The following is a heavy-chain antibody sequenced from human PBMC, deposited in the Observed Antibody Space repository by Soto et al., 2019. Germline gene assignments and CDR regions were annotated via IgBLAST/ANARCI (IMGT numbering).Heavy chain of an antibody. J-gene: IGHJ4*02. D-gene: IGHD3-10*01. CDR1: GFTFSSYS. Sequence: GGSLRLSCAASGFTFSSYSMNWVRQAPGKGLEWVSYISSSSSTIYYADSVKGRFTISRDDAKNSLYLQMNSLRDEDTAVYYCARARITMVRGVIDYWGQGTLVTVS. V-gene: IGHV3-48*02. CDR2: ISSSSSTI. CDR3: ARARITMVRGVIDY.